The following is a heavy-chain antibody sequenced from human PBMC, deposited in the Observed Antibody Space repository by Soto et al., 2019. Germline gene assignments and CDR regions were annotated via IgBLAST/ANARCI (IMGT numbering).Heavy chain of an antibody. CDR2: ISPSSSTI. CDR3: ATESVDTAMEHRIGMDV. CDR1: GFTFSSYS. D-gene: IGHD5-18*01. V-gene: IGHV3-48*02. J-gene: IGHJ6*02. Sequence: EVQLVESGGGLVQPGGSLRLSCAASGFTFSSYSMNWVRQAPGKGLEWVSYISPSSSTIYYADSLKGRFTISRDNAKNSLYLQRNSLRDEDAAVYYCATESVDTAMEHRIGMDVWGQGTTVTVSS.